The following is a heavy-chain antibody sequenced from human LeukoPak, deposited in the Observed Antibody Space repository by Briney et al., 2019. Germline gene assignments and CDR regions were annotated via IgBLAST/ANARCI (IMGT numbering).Heavy chain of an antibody. Sequence: PGGSLRLSCTASGLTFGDYAMSWVRQAPGKGLEWVSFIRSKAYGGTTEYAASVKGRFIISRDDSKSIAYLQMNSLKTEDTAVYHCSRVRYCSGRSCYFGAFDIWGQGTMVTVSS. CDR3: SRVRYCSGRSCYFGAFDI. J-gene: IGHJ3*02. CDR1: GLTFGDYA. V-gene: IGHV3-49*04. CDR2: IRSKAYGGTT. D-gene: IGHD2-15*01.